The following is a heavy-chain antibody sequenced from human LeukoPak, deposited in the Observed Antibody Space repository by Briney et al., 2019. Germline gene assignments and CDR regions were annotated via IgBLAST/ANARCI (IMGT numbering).Heavy chain of an antibody. Sequence: GGSLRLSCAASGFTFSTYWMSWVRQVPGKGLEWVANIKQDGSEKYYVDSVKGRFTISRDNAKNSLFLQMNSLRAEDTAVYYCAREVAAAVVTHFDYWGQGTPVTVSS. J-gene: IGHJ4*02. V-gene: IGHV3-7*04. D-gene: IGHD5-18*01. CDR3: AREVAAAVVTHFDY. CDR2: IKQDGSEK. CDR1: GFTFSTYW.